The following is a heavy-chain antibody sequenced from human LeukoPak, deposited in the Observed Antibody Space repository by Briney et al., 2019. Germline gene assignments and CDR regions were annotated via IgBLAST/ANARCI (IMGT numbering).Heavy chain of an antibody. CDR2: MYFGGSS. J-gene: IGHJ4*02. D-gene: IGHD5-18*01. Sequence: SETLSLTCTVSGGSISSYYWSWIRQPPGKGLEWIGYMYFGGSSNYNPSLKSRVIISVDTSKNQLSLNLNSVTAADTAVYYCTRASRGYSYGFAEYWGQGTLVTVSS. CDR1: GGSISSYY. CDR3: TRASRGYSYGFAEY. V-gene: IGHV4-59*01.